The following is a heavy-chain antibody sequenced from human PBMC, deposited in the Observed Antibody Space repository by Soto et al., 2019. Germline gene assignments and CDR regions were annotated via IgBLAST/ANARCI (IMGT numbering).Heavy chain of an antibody. J-gene: IGHJ5*02. CDR3: AKDRMAVASPDLHGDGWFDR. V-gene: IGHV3-23*01. Sequence: GGSLRLSCAASGFTFSSYAMSWVRQAPGKGLEWVSAISVSVGITYYADSVKGRFTISRDNSKNTLYLQMNSLRAEDTAVYYCAKDRMAVASPDLHGDGWFDRWGKGTLVTVSS. D-gene: IGHD6-19*01. CDR1: GFTFSSYA. CDR2: ISVSVGIT.